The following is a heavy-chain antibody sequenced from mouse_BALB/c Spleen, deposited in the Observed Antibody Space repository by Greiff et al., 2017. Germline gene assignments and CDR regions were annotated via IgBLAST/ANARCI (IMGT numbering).Heavy chain of an antibody. J-gene: IGHJ1*01. CDR3: TRYRYDWYFDV. D-gene: IGHD2-14*01. V-gene: IGHV1S22*01. CDR1: GYTFTSYW. CDR2: IYPGSGST. Sequence: LQQSGSELVRPGASVKLSCKASGYTFTSYWMHWVKQRPGQGLEWIGNIYPGSGSTNYDEKFKSKATLTVDTSSSTAYMQLSSLTSEDSAVYYCTRYRYDWYFDVWGAGTTVTVSS.